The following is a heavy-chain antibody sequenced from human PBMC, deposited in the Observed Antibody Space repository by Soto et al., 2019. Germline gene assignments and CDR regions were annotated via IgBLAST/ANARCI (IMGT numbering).Heavy chain of an antibody. CDR1: RGSFSGLY. CDR2: INHSGTT. Sequence: XASLSLPCGVCRGSFSGLYWSWVRTTPGGGLEWIGEINHSGTTNYNPSFQNRVTISVDKSTNNFSLKMTSVTAADAAVYYCARGRRYVSGSNFYGLDVCGQRTTVSVSS. CDR3: ARGRRYVSGSNFYGLDV. J-gene: IGHJ6*02. V-gene: IGHV4-34*01. D-gene: IGHD2-2*01.